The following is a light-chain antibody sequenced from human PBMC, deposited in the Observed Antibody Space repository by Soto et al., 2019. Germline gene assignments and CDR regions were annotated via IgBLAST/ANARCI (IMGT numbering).Light chain of an antibody. J-gene: IGKJ3*01. Sequence: IVLTQSTATLTLSPGERATLSCRASQSVGNYLGWYQQKPGQAPRLLIYDASNRATGIPDWFSGSGSGTDFTLSISSLEPEDFAVYYCQQRSNPFTFGPGTKVDIK. CDR2: DAS. V-gene: IGKV3-11*01. CDR3: QQRSNPFT. CDR1: QSVGNY.